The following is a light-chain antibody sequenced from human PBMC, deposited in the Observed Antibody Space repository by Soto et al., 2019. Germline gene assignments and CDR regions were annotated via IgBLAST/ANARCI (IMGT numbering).Light chain of an antibody. CDR2: AAS. Sequence: AMQMTHSPSCRSPSVGDRFTISCRASQGIRNDLGWYQQKQGKAPNLLIYAASTLRSGVPSRFSGSVSGTHFNLTISSLQTEDFATYFCLQDYNYPWTFGQGTEVDIK. CDR1: QGIRND. CDR3: LQDYNYPWT. V-gene: IGKV1-6*01. J-gene: IGKJ1*01.